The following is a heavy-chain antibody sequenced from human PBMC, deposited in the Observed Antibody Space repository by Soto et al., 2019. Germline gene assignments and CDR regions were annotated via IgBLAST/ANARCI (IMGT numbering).Heavy chain of an antibody. CDR3: AKDTLYGGNYYYYYMDV. V-gene: IGHV3-9*01. D-gene: IGHD4-17*01. J-gene: IGHJ6*03. CDR1: GFTFDEYA. Sequence: EVQLVESGGGLVQPGGSLRLSCAVSGFTFDEYAMHWVRQAPGKGLEWVSGISWNSGSVGYANSVKGPFTISRDNAKNSLYLQMNSLRAEDTALYYCAKDTLYGGNYYYYYMDVWGKGTAVTVSS. CDR2: ISWNSGSV.